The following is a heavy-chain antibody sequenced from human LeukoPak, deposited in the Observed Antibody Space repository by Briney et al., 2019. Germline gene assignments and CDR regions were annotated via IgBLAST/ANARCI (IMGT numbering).Heavy chain of an antibody. V-gene: IGHV4-4*07. D-gene: IGHD1-20*01. CDR3: AGGRYNWNDVGTLGIDY. CDR1: GGSISSYY. Sequence: SETLSLTCTVSGGSISSYYWSWIRQPPGKGLEWIGRIYTSGSTNYNPSLKSRVTMSVDTSKNQFSLKLSSVTAADTAVYYCAGGRYNWNDVGTLGIDYWGQGTLVTVSS. J-gene: IGHJ4*02. CDR2: IYTSGST.